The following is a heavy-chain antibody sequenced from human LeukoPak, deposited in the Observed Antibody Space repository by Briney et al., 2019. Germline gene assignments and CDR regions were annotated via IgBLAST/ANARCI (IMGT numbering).Heavy chain of an antibody. CDR3: ARHLRFLEWLSYYYYYGMDV. V-gene: IGHV4-39*01. Sequence: SETLSLTCTVSGGSISSSSYYWGWIRQPPGKGLEWIGSIYYSGSTYYNPSLKRRVTISVDTSKNQFSLKLSSVTAADTVVYYCARHLRFLEWLSYYYYYGMDVWGQGTTVTVSS. D-gene: IGHD3-3*01. J-gene: IGHJ6*02. CDR2: IYYSGST. CDR1: GGSISSSSYY.